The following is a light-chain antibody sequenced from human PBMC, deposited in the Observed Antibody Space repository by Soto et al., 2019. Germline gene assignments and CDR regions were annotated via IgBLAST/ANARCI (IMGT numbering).Light chain of an antibody. J-gene: IGKJ2*02. V-gene: IGKV3-15*01. Sequence: EIVMTQSPATLSVSPGERATLSCRASQSVSSNLAWYQQKPGQAPRLLIYGASTRATGIPARFSGSGSGTEFTLTIRRLQSEGFAVYYCQQYNNWPPWTFGQGTKLEIK. CDR3: QQYNNWPPWT. CDR2: GAS. CDR1: QSVSSN.